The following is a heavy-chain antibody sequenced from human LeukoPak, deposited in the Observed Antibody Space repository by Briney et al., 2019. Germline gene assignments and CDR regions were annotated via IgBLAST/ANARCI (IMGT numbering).Heavy chain of an antibody. Sequence: GGSLRLSCAASEFTFSSYAMSWVRQTPGKGLEWVSGIRSTGGGTYYADSVKVRFTISRDNSKNTLYLQMNSLRAEDTAVYYCAKELAAVGVPSFDSWGQGTLVTVSS. CDR2: IRSTGGGT. V-gene: IGHV3-23*01. D-gene: IGHD6-13*01. J-gene: IGHJ4*02. CDR3: AKELAAVGVPSFDS. CDR1: EFTFSSYA.